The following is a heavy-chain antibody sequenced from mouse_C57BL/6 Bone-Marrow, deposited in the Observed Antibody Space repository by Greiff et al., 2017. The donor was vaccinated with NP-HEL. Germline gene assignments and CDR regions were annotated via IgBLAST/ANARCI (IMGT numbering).Heavy chain of an antibody. D-gene: IGHD4-1*01. V-gene: IGHV5-4*03. CDR3: AREGTLTGTRHC. J-gene: IGHJ2*01. CDR2: ISDGGSYT. Sequence: DVKLVESGGGLVKPGGSLKLSCAASGFTFSSYAMSWVRQTPEKRLEWVATISDGGSYTYYPDNVKGRFTISRDNAKNNLYLQMSHLKSEDTAMYYCAREGTLTGTRHCWGQGTTLTVSS. CDR1: GFTFSSYA.